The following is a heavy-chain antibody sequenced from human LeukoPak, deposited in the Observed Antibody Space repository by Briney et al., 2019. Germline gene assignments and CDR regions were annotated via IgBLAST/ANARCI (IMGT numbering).Heavy chain of an antibody. CDR2: IFHSGST. V-gene: IGHV4-38-2*02. J-gene: IGHJ5*02. D-gene: IGHD6-19*01. CDR1: GYSISSGFY. CDR3: ARASSGWYNWFDP. Sequence: SETLSLTCSVSGFSGYSISSGFYWGWIRQPPGKGLEWIGSIFHSGSTYYNPSLKSRVTISVDTSKNHFSLKLSSVTAADTAVYYCARASSGWYNWFDPWGQGTLVTVSS.